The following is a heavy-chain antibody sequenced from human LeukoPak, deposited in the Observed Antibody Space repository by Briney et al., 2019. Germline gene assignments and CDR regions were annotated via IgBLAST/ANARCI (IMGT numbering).Heavy chain of an antibody. CDR2: ISGSGGST. V-gene: IGHV3-23*01. CDR3: AKDLRLNGGFHAPYYFEY. D-gene: IGHD4-23*01. Sequence: GGSLRLSCAASGFTFSSYAMSWVRQAPGKGLEWVSAISGSGGSTYYADSVKGRFTISRDNSKNTLYLQMNSLRAEDTAVYYCAKDLRLNGGFHAPYYFEYWGRGTLVTVSS. J-gene: IGHJ4*02. CDR1: GFTFSSYA.